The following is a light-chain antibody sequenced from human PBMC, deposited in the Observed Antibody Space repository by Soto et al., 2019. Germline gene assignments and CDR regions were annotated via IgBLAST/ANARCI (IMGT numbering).Light chain of an antibody. CDR1: HGVSGW. J-gene: IGKJ3*01. CDR3: QQGNTFPFT. V-gene: IGKV1-12*01. CDR2: TVS. Sequence: IQMTQSPSSVSASVGDTVTLSCQTSHGVSGWLAWYQQKPGKAPTLLIYTVSNLQSGVPSRFSGRGSRTDFTLTITTLQPEDFATSFCQQGNTFPFTFGPGTNV.